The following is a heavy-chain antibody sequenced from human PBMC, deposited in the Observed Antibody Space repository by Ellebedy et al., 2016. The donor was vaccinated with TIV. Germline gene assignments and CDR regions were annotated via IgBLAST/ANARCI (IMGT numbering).Heavy chain of an antibody. Sequence: GGSLRLXCAASGFTFSSYAMSWVRQAPGKGLEWVSSISGSGGSRYYADSVKGRFTISRDNSKNTLYLQIYSLRAEDTAVYYCARNVVVSYGMDVWGQGTTVTVSS. J-gene: IGHJ6*02. CDR1: GFTFSSYA. V-gene: IGHV3-23*01. CDR3: ARNVVVSYGMDV. CDR2: ISGSGGSR. D-gene: IGHD2-21*01.